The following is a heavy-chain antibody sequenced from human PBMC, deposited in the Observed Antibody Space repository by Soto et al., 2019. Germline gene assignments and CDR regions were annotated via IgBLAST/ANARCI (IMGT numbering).Heavy chain of an antibody. CDR3: ARRTSDPREDYFDC. CDR1: GGSISSSSYY. V-gene: IGHV4-39*01. Sequence: SETLSLTCTVSGGSISSSSYYWGWIRQPPGKGLEWIGSIYYSGSTYYNPSLKSRVTISVDTSKNQFSLKLSSVTAADTAVYYCARRTSDPREDYFDCWGQGTLVTVSS. J-gene: IGHJ4*02. CDR2: IYYSGST.